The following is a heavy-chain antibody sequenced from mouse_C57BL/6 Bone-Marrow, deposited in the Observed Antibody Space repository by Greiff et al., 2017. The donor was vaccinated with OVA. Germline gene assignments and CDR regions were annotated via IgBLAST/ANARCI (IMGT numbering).Heavy chain of an antibody. CDR3: ARSGERFYYFDY. D-gene: IGHD2-13*01. J-gene: IGHJ2*01. Sequence: QVHVKQPGAELVKPGASVKLSCKASGYTFTSYWMHWVKQRPGQGLEWIGMIHPNSGSTNYNEKFKSKATLTVDKSSSTAYMQLSSLTSEDSAVYYWARSGERFYYFDYWGQGTTLTVSS. CDR1: GYTFTSYW. V-gene: IGHV1-64*01. CDR2: IHPNSGST.